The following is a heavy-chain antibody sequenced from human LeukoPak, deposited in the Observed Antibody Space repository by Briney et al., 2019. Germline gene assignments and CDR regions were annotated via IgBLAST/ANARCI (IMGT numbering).Heavy chain of an antibody. V-gene: IGHV4-61*02. Sequence: SQTLSLTCTVSGGSISSGSYYWSWIRQPAGKGLEWIGRIYTSGSTNYNPSLKSRVTISVDTSKNQFSLKLSSVTAADTAVYYCASLYSSSWPDAFDIWGQGTMDTVSS. CDR1: GGSISSGSYY. D-gene: IGHD6-13*01. CDR3: ASLYSSSWPDAFDI. CDR2: IYTSGST. J-gene: IGHJ3*02.